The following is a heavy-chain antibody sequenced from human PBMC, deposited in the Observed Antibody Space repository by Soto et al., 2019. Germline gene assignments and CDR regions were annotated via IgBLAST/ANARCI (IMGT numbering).Heavy chain of an antibody. CDR3: ANGYVKDYGMDV. J-gene: IGHJ6*02. Sequence: QVQLVQSGAEVKKPGASVKVSCKASGYTFTSYYMHWVRQAPGQGLEWMGIINPSGGSTSYAQKFQGRVTMTRDTSTSTVYMELSSRRSEDTAVYYGANGYVKDYGMDVWGQGTTVTVSS. CDR1: GYTFTSYY. CDR2: INPSGGST. V-gene: IGHV1-46*01. D-gene: IGHD3-16*01.